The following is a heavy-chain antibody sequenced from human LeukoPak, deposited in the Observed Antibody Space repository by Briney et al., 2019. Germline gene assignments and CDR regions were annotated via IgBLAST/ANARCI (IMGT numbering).Heavy chain of an antibody. D-gene: IGHD5-18*01. V-gene: IGHV1-69*13. Sequence: ASVKVSFKASGGTFGSYAISWVRQAPGQGLEWMGGIIPIFGTANYAQKFQGRVTITADESTSTAYMELSSLRSEDTAVYYCARESVLTWIQLWLNLRGDNYGMDVWGQGTTVTVSS. J-gene: IGHJ6*02. CDR2: IIPIFGTA. CDR3: ARESVLTWIQLWLNLRGDNYGMDV. CDR1: GGTFGSYA.